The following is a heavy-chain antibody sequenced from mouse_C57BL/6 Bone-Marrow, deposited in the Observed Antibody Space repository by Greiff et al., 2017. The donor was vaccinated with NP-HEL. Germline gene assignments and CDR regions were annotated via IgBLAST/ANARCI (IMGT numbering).Heavy chain of an antibody. V-gene: IGHV14-2*01. D-gene: IGHD1-1*01. CDR3: ARNYYGSRFAY. Sequence: EVKLMESGAELVKPGASVKLSCTASGFNIKDYYMHWVKQRTEQGLEWIGRLDPEDGETKYAPHFQGKATITADTSSNTAYLQLSSLTSEDTAVYYCARNYYGSRFAYWGQGTLVTVSA. CDR2: LDPEDGET. CDR1: GFNIKDYY. J-gene: IGHJ3*01.